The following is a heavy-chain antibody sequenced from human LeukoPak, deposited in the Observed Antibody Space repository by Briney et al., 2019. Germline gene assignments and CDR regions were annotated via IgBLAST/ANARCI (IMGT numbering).Heavy chain of an antibody. CDR2: TNPNSGGT. V-gene: IGHV1-2*04. J-gene: IGHJ4*02. CDR1: GYTFTDYY. D-gene: IGHD2-2*01. CDR3: ARANFLYCSSTSCLFDY. Sequence: SVRVSCKASGYTFTDYYMHWVRLAPGQGLEWMGWTNPNSGGTNYVQKFQGWVTMTRDTSINTAYMELSRLTSDDTAVYYCARANFLYCSSTSCLFDYWGQGTLVTVSS.